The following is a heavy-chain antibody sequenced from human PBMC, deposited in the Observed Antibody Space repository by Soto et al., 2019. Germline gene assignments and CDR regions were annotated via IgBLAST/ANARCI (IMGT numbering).Heavy chain of an antibody. Sequence: PGGSLRLSCAASGFTFSSYAMSWVRQAPGKGLEWVSAISGSGDSTYDADSVKGRFTISRDNSKNTLYLQMNSLGAEDTAVYYCAKGIYSYGYNSFDYWSQGTLVTVSS. D-gene: IGHD5-18*01. V-gene: IGHV3-23*01. CDR3: AKGIYSYGYNSFDY. CDR2: ISGSGDST. CDR1: GFTFSSYA. J-gene: IGHJ4*02.